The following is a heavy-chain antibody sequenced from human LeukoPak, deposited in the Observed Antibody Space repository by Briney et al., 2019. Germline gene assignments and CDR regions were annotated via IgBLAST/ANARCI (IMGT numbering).Heavy chain of an antibody. Sequence: SETLSLTCTVSGGSISSTNYYWAWIRQPPGKGLEWIGSIYHSGSTYYNPSLKSRVTISVDTSKNQFSLKLSSVTAADTAVYYCARVGSGAAFDIWGQGTMVTVSS. J-gene: IGHJ3*02. D-gene: IGHD3-10*01. CDR1: GGSISSTNYY. CDR3: ARVGSGAAFDI. CDR2: IYHSGST. V-gene: IGHV4-39*07.